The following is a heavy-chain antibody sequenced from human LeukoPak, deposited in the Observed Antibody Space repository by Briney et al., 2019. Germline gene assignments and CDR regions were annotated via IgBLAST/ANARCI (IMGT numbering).Heavy chain of an antibody. CDR1: GYSISSGYY. J-gene: IGHJ5*02. V-gene: IGHV4-38-2*01. CDR2: IYHSGST. D-gene: IGHD4-23*01. CDR3: ARHYGGSTGALWFDP. Sequence: PSETLSLTCAVSGYSISSGYYWGWIRQPPGKGLEWIGSIYHSGSTYYNPSLKSRVTISVDTSKNQFSLKLSSVTAADTAVYYCARHYGGSTGALWFDPWGQGTLVTVSS.